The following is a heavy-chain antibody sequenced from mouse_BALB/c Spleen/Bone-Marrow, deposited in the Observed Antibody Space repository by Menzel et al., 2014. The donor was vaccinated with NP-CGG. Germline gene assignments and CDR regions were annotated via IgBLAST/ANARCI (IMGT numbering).Heavy chain of an antibody. CDR2: IDPAIFT. J-gene: IGHJ1*01. CDR1: GFNIKDTY. D-gene: IGHD1-1*02. V-gene: IGHV14-3*02. Sequence: VQLQQSGAELVKPAASVKLSCTASGFNIKDTYLHWVKQRPEQGLDWIGRIDPAIFTKYDPKFQGKATITADTSSNTAYLHLSSLTSEHTAVYYCASYMYRRWLDIWGAKTPLPVSS. CDR3: ASYMYRRWLDI.